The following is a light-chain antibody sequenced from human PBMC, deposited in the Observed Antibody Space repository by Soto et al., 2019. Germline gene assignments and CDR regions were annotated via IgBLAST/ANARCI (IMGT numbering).Light chain of an antibody. V-gene: IGLV1-44*01. CDR2: SNN. CDR3: AAWDDSLSGWV. J-gene: IGLJ3*02. CDR1: NSNIGSNT. Sequence: QLVLTQPPSASGTPGQRVSFSCSGSNSNIGSNTVNWYQQLPGRAPKLLMYSNNERPSGVPDRFSGSRSGTSASLAISGLQSEDEADYYCAAWDDSLSGWVFGGGTKVTVL.